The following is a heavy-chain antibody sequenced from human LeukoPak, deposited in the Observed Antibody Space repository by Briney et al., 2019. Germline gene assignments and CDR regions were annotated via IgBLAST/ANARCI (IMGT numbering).Heavy chain of an antibody. V-gene: IGHV3-7*05. D-gene: IGHD2/OR15-2a*01. CDR3: ARDEGVVGLYAK. CDR1: GFTFSSYS. J-gene: IGHJ4*02. Sequence: PGGSLRLSCAASGFTFSSYSMNWVRQAPGKGLGWVADIKEDGSEEYYVDSVKGRFTISRDNAQRSLFLQMKSLRAEDTAVYYCARDEGVVGLYAKWGQGTLVTVST. CDR2: IKEDGSEE.